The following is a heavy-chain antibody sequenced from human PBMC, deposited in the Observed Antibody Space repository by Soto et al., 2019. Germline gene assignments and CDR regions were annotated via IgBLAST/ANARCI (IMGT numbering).Heavy chain of an antibody. V-gene: IGHV4-39*01. CDR3: ATSIGP. CDR2: VFYTGFT. J-gene: IGHJ5*02. Sequence: XTLSLPCAVSCASLSGRYYDWAWLRQSHGKGPEWIGSVFYTGFTCYNPSLESRLSVSVDTSKSKFSLKLSAVSAADTAVYYCATSIGPWGQGTLGTVSS. CDR1: CASLSGRYYD.